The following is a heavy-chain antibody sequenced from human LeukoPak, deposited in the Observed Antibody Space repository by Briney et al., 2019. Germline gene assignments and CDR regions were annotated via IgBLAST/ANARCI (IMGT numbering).Heavy chain of an antibody. D-gene: IGHD1-7*01. CDR1: GGSISSSSYY. Sequence: SETLSLTCTVSGGSISSSSYYWGWIRQPPGKGLEWIGSIYYSGSTYYNPSLKSRVTISVDTSKNQFSLKLSSVTAADTAVYYCARDNWNYGFDPWAREPWSPSPQ. V-gene: IGHV4-39*07. CDR3: ARDNWNYGFDP. J-gene: IGHJ5*02. CDR2: IYYSGST.